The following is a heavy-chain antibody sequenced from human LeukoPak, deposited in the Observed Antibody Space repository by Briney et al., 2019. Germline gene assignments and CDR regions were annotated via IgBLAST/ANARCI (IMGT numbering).Heavy chain of an antibody. J-gene: IGHJ4*02. CDR3: ARRFIRQWLVHPKRGPFDY. D-gene: IGHD6-19*01. V-gene: IGHV4-39*07. Sequence: PSETLSLTCTVSGGSISSSTFYWGWIRQPPGKGLEWIGTIYYSGSTFYNPSLKSRVTVSVDTSKNQFSLKLSSLTAADTAVYYCARRFIRQWLVHPKRGPFDYWGQGTLVTVSS. CDR2: IYYSGST. CDR1: GGSISSSTFY.